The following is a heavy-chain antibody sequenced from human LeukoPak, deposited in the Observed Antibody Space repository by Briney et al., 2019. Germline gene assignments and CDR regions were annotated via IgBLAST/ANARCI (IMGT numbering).Heavy chain of an antibody. V-gene: IGHV3-21*01. J-gene: IGHJ6*03. Sequence: GGSLRLSCAASGFTFSSYSMNWVRQAPGKGLEWVSSISSSSSYIYYADSVKGRFTISRDNAKNSLYLQMNSLRAEDTAVYYCARAAYYDFWGGDYYMDVWGKGTTVTVSS. CDR3: ARAAYYDFWGGDYYMDV. CDR1: GFTFSSYS. CDR2: ISSSSSYI. D-gene: IGHD3-3*01.